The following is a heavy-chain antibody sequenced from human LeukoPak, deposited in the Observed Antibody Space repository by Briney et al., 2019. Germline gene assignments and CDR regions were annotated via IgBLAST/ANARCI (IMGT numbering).Heavy chain of an antibody. J-gene: IGHJ5*02. CDR3: VKDWHILTGRNCFDP. CDR1: GYTFNNYG. CDR2: VSPYNGDT. Sequence: ASVKVSCKASGYTFNNYGISWVRQDPGQGLEWMGWVSPYNGDTNYAQRFRGRVTMYTDTSTSTAYMELRSPSFDATAIYYCVKDWHILTGRNCFDPWGQGTLVTVSS. D-gene: IGHD3-9*01. V-gene: IGHV1-18*01.